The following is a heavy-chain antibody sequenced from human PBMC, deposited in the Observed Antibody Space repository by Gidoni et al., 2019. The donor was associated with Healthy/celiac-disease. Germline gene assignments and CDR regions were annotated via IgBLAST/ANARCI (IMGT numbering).Heavy chain of an antibody. V-gene: IGHV4-61*02. CDR3: AREIVATTFFDY. CDR1: GGSISSGSYY. CDR2: IYTSGST. Sequence: QVQLQESGPGLVKPSQTLSLTCTVSGGSISSGSYYWSWIRQPAGKGLEWIGRIYTSGSTNYNPSLKSRVTISVDTSKNQFSLKLSSVTAADTAVYYCAREIVATTFFDYWGQGTLVTVSS. D-gene: IGHD5-12*01. J-gene: IGHJ4*02.